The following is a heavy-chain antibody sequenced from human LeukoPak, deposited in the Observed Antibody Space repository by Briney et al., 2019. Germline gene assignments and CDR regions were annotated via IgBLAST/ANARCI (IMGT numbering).Heavy chain of an antibody. Sequence: GGSLRLSCAASGFTFSSYAMHWVRQAPGKGLGWVAVISYDGSNKYYADSVKGRFTISRDNSKNTLYLQMNSLRAEDTAVYYCAREAYYYGSGINGYNYYYYMDVWGKGTTVTISS. CDR3: AREAYYYGSGINGYNYYYYMDV. V-gene: IGHV3-30*04. D-gene: IGHD3-10*01. CDR1: GFTFSSYA. CDR2: ISYDGSNK. J-gene: IGHJ6*03.